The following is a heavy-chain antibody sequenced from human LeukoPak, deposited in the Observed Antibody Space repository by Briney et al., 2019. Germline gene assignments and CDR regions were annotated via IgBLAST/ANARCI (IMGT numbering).Heavy chain of an antibody. Sequence: ASVKVSCKASGYTFTSYGISWVRQAPGQGLEWMGWINPNSGGTNYAQKFQGRVTMTRDTSTSTAYMELRSLRSDDTAVYYCARDHSSSWYEVDYWGQGTLVTVSS. CDR2: INPNSGGT. D-gene: IGHD6-13*01. V-gene: IGHV1-2*02. CDR3: ARDHSSSWYEVDY. J-gene: IGHJ4*02. CDR1: GYTFTSYG.